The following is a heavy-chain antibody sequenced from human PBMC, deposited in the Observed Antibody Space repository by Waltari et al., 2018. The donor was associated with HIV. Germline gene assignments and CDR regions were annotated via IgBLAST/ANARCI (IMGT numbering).Heavy chain of an antibody. Sequence: QVRLVQSAAEVKKPGASVKVACKASGYTFTAYYIQRVRQAPGQGLQWMGRINPKSGGTNYAQKFHGRVTMTRDTSISTAYVELSRLTSDDSAVYYCSSREYTDPGYAGVERDFDYWGQGTLVTVSS. CDR2: INPKSGGT. J-gene: IGHJ4*02. D-gene: IGHD1-1*01. CDR1: GYTFTAYY. V-gene: IGHV1-2*06. CDR3: SSREYTDPGYAGVERDFDY.